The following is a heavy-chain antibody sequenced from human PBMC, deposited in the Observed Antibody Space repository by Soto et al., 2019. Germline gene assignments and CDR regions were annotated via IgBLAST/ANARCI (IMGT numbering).Heavy chain of an antibody. D-gene: IGHD3-10*01. V-gene: IGHV4-31*03. CDR1: GGSISSAGYY. CDR3: XXXXXXMVSGQYYYGMDV. J-gene: IGHJ6*02. Sequence: QVQLQESGPGLVKPSQTLSLTCTVSGGSISSAGYYWSWIRQHPGKGLEWIGYVFYSGSTYYNPSLKSRVTISVDTSKXQFXXXXXXVTXAXTAVXXXXXXXXMVSGQYYYGMDVWGQGTTVTVSS. CDR2: VFYSGST.